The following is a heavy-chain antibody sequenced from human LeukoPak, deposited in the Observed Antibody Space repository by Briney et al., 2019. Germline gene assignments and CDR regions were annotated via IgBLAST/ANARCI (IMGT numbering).Heavy chain of an antibody. J-gene: IGHJ5*02. CDR2: IYYSGST. CDR3: ARHDGYYDFWSGYSTGWFDP. D-gene: IGHD3-3*01. Sequence: PSETLSLTCTVSGGSISSTNYFWGCIRQPPGKGLEWIGSIYYSGSTYYNPSLKSRVTISVDTSKNQFSLKLSSVTAADTAVYYCARHDGYYDFWSGYSTGWFDPWGQGTLVTVSS. V-gene: IGHV4-39*01. CDR1: GGSISSTNYF.